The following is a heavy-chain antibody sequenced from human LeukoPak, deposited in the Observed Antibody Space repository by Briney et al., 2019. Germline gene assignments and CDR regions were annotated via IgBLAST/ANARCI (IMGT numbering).Heavy chain of an antibody. D-gene: IGHD5-12*01. J-gene: IGHJ4*02. Sequence: SETLSLTCTVSGGSISSYYWSWIRQPPGKGLEWIGYIYYSGSTNYNPSLKSRVTISVDTSKNQFSLKLSSVTAADTAVYYCARRGIVATYFDYWGQGTLVTVSS. CDR1: GGSISSYY. V-gene: IGHV4-59*08. CDR2: IYYSGST. CDR3: ARRGIVATYFDY.